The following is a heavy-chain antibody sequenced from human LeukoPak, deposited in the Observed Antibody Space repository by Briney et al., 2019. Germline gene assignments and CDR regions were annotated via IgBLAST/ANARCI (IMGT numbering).Heavy chain of an antibody. D-gene: IGHD3-22*01. CDR2: IYSGGST. V-gene: IGHV3-66*02. J-gene: IGHJ4*02. Sequence: PGGSLRLSCAASGFTVSSNYMSWVRQAPGKGLEWVSVIYSGGSTYYADSVKGRFTISRDNSKNTLYLQMNSLRAEDTAVYYCARDLYSYDSSGYYFYWGQGTLVTVSS. CDR3: ARDLYSYDSSGYYFY. CDR1: GFTVSSNY.